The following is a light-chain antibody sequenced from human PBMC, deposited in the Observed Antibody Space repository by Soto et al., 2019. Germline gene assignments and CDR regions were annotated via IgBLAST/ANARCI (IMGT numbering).Light chain of an antibody. CDR2: KAS. CDR1: ESVSGW. J-gene: IGKJ1*01. V-gene: IGKV1-5*03. CDR3: QQYNSYPRT. Sequence: DIQMTQSPSTLSASVGDRVTLSCRASESVSGWLAWYQQKPGKAPKLVMFKASTLESGVPTRFSGSGSGTEFLLSISSLQHDVFAIYYRQQYNSYPRTFGQGTKVEIK.